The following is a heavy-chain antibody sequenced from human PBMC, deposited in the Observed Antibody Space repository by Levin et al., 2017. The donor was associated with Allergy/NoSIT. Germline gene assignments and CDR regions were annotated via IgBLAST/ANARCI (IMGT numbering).Heavy chain of an antibody. CDR2: IRGSGGST. D-gene: IGHD2-15*01. CDR1: GFTFSSYA. CDR3: AKDVRGYCSGGSCPELYGWFDP. J-gene: IGHJ5*02. Sequence: GGSLRLSCAASGFTFSSYAMSWVRQAPGKGLEWVSSIRGSGGSTYYADSVKSRVTISRDNSKNTLYLQMNSLKAEDTAVYYCAKDVRGYCSGGSCPELYGWFDPWGQGTLVTVSS. V-gene: IGHV3-23*01.